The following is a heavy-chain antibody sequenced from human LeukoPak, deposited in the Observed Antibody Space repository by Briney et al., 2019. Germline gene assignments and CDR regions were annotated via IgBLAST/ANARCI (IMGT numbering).Heavy chain of an antibody. CDR1: GLTFSSYS. V-gene: IGHV3-21*01. CDR3: ARDFQLVYVAVAAFDI. CDR2: ISSSSSYI. D-gene: IGHD6-13*01. Sequence: GGSLRLSCAASGLTFSSYSMNWVSQAPGKGLEWVSSISSSSSYIFYADSVKGRFTTCRDNAKNSLYLQMNSLRAEDTAVYYCARDFQLVYVAVAAFDIWGQGTMVTVSS. J-gene: IGHJ3*02.